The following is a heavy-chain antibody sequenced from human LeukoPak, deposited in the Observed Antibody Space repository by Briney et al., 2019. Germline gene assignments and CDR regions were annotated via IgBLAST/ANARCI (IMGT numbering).Heavy chain of an antibody. CDR2: IYHSGST. CDR3: ARRYCTNGVCYLDY. CDR1: GGSISSGGYS. Sequence: SETLSLTCAVSGGSISSGGYSWSWIRQPPGKGLEWIRYIYHSGSTYYNPSLKSRVTISVDRSKNQFSPKLSSVTAADTAVYYCARRYCTNGVCYLDYWGQGTLVTVSS. J-gene: IGHJ4*02. V-gene: IGHV4-30-2*01. D-gene: IGHD2-8*01.